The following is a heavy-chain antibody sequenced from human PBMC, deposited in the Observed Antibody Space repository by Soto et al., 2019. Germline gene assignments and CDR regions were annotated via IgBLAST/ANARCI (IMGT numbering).Heavy chain of an antibody. V-gene: IGHV3-15*07. J-gene: IGHJ1*01. CDR1: GFTFNNAW. Sequence: GGSLRLSCAASGFTFNNAWMNWVRQAPGKGLEWVGRITSKTDGGTTDYAAPVKDRFTISRDDSENTLYLQMDSLKTEDTAVYYCATTLGYCIKTTCYEYFQHWGQGTLVTVSS. CDR2: ITSKTDGGTT. CDR3: ATTLGYCIKTTCYEYFQH. D-gene: IGHD2-2*01.